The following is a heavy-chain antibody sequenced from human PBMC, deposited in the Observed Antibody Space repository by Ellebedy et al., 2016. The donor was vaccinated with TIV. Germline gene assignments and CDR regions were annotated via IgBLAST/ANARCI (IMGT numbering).Heavy chain of an antibody. D-gene: IGHD3-22*01. V-gene: IGHV3-21*01. CDR2: ISSSSSYI. Sequence: GESLKISCAASGFTFSSYSMNWVRQAPGKGLEWVSSISSSSSYIYYADSVKGRFTISRDNAKNSLFLQMNSLRAEDTAVYHCARARDYYDSSGFDSWGQGTLVIVSS. CDR1: GFTFSSYS. J-gene: IGHJ5*01. CDR3: ARARDYYDSSGFDS.